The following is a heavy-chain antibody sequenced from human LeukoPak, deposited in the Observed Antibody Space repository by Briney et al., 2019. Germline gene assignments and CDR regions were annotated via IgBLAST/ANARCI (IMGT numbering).Heavy chain of an antibody. CDR1: GGSISSYY. V-gene: IGHV4-59*01. CDR3: AREGGYCTSTNCYSWFDP. J-gene: IGHJ5*02. CDR2: IHYSGST. Sequence: KPSETLSLTCTVSGGSISSYYWSWIRQPPGKGLEWIGYIHYSGSTNYNPSLKSRVTISVDTSKNQLSLKLSSVTAADTAVYYCAREGGYCTSTNCYSWFDPWGQGTLVTVSS. D-gene: IGHD2-2*01.